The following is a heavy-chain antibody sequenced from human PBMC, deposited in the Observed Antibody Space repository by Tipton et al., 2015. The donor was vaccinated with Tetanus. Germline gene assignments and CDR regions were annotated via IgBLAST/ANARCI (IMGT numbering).Heavy chain of an antibody. J-gene: IGHJ6*02. V-gene: IGHV5-51*01. Sequence: QLVQSGADVKKPGESLKISCQGSGYNFSHYSIGWVRQMPGKGLEWVGIIDPRNSEARYGPSFRGQVIISADKSISTAYLQWTSLKPSDSAMYYCARHSGGSEIGYYDDMDVWGQGTTVTVSS. CDR3: ARHSGGSEIGYYDDMDV. D-gene: IGHD3-10*01. CDR1: GYNFSHYS. CDR2: IDPRNSEA.